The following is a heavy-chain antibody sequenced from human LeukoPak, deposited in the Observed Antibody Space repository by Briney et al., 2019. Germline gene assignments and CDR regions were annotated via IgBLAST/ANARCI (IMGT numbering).Heavy chain of an antibody. CDR2: ISYDGSNK. D-gene: IGHD3-22*01. J-gene: IGHJ4*02. V-gene: IGHV3-30-3*01. CDR3: ARDGRPYYYDSSGYYSY. Sequence: GGSLRPSCTASGFTFSSYAMHWVRQAPGKGLEWVAVISYDGSNKYYADSVKGRFTISRDNSKNTLYLQMNSLRAEDTAVYYCARDGRPYYYDSSGYYSYWGQGTLVIVSS. CDR1: GFTFSSYA.